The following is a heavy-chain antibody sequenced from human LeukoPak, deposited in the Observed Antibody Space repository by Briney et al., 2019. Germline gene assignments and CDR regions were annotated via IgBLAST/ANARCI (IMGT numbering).Heavy chain of an antibody. J-gene: IGHJ4*02. CDR2: IKQDGSEK. Sequence: GGSLRLSCAASGFTFSSYWMSWVRLAPGKGLEWVANIKQDGSEKYYVDSVKGRFTISRDNAKNSLYLQMNSLRAEDTAVYYCARVQETGGQPGDFDYWGQGTLVTVSS. CDR1: GFTFSSYW. CDR3: ARVQETGGQPGDFDY. V-gene: IGHV3-7*01. D-gene: IGHD1-26*01.